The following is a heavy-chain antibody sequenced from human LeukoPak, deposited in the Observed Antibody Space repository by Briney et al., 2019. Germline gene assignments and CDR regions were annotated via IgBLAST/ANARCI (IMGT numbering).Heavy chain of an antibody. CDR1: GYTSTDYY. J-gene: IGHJ6*03. CDR3: ARVTYYDFWSGYSSYYYYYMDV. Sequence: ASVKVSCKASGYTSTDYYMHWVRQAPGQGLEWMGWINLNSRGTNYAQRLQGRVTMTTDTSTSTAYMELRSLRSDDTAVYYCARVTYYDFWSGYSSYYYYYMDVWGKGTTVTVSS. V-gene: IGHV1-2*02. D-gene: IGHD3-3*01. CDR2: INLNSRGT.